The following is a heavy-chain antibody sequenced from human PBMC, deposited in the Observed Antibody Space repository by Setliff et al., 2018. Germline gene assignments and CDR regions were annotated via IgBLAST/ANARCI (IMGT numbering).Heavy chain of an antibody. CDR3: AKDLTQHNY. J-gene: IGHJ4*02. CDR1: GFTFSSFA. D-gene: IGHD2-21*01. CDR2: INDSAGST. Sequence: LRLSCAASGFTFSSFAMTWVHQAPGRGLQWVSVINDSAGSTYYADSVKGRLTISRDNSKNTLYLQMNSLRAEDTAFYYCAKDLTQHNYWGQGTLVTVSS. V-gene: IGHV3-23*01.